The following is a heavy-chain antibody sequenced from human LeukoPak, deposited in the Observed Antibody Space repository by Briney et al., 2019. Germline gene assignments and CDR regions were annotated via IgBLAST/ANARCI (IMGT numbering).Heavy chain of an antibody. CDR1: GFTFSSYA. D-gene: IGHD3-3*01. V-gene: IGHV3-23*01. CDR2: ISGSGGNT. J-gene: IGHJ4*02. Sequence: GGSLRLSCAASGFTFSSYAMSWVRQAPGKGLEWGSSISGSGGNTYYSDSVKGRFTISRDNSKNTLYLQMNSLRAEDTAVYYCAKALPRLRDFWSGYYFDCWGQGTLVTVSS. CDR3: AKALPRLRDFWSGYYFDC.